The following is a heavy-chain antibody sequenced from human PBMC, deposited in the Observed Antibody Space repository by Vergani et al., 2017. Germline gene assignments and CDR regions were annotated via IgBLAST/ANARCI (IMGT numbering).Heavy chain of an antibody. CDR1: GFTFISYG. CDR2: ISYDGSNK. J-gene: IGHJ3*02. CDR3: AKDFELYGSGSYLYDAFDI. V-gene: IGHV3-30*18. Sequence: QVQLVESGGGVVQPGRSLRLSCVASGFTFISYGMHWVRQAPGKGLEWVAVISYDGSNKYYGDSVRGRFTISRDNAKNSLYLQMNSLRAEDTALYYCAKDFELYGSGSYLYDAFDIWGQGTMVTVSS. D-gene: IGHD3-10*01.